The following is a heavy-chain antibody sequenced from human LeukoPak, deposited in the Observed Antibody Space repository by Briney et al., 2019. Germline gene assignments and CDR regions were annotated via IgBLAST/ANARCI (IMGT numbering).Heavy chain of an antibody. Sequence: PGGSLRLSCAASGFSFSTHWMHWVRQAPGKGLVCVAQINSDGSRTSYADSVKGRFTISRDNAKNTLYLEMISLRAEDTAVYYCARDPVIASGPNYYYYYGMDVWGQGTTVTVSS. CDR3: ARDPVIASGPNYYYYYGMDV. CDR1: GFSFSTHW. D-gene: IGHD3-16*02. J-gene: IGHJ6*02. V-gene: IGHV3-74*01. CDR2: INSDGSRT.